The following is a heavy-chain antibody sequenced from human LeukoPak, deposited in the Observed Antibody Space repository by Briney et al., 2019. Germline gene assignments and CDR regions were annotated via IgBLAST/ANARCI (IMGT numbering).Heavy chain of an antibody. CDR3: ARHQLWFGEYTGWFDP. Sequence: PSETLSLTCSVSGGSISSSSYYWGWIRQPPGKGLEWIASFYSRGSTYYNPSLKSRVTISVDMSKNLVSLKLTSVTAADTAVYYCARHQLWFGEYTGWFDPWGQGTLVTVSS. D-gene: IGHD3-10*01. CDR1: GGSISSSSYY. J-gene: IGHJ5*02. V-gene: IGHV4-39*01. CDR2: FYSRGST.